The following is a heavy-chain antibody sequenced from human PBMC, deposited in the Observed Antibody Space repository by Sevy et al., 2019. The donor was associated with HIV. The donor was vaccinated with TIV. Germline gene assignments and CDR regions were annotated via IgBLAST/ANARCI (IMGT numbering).Heavy chain of an antibody. V-gene: IGHV3-30*18. Sequence: GGSLRLSCAASGFTFSNSYMHWVCQAPGKGLEWVALISYDGGNKYYVDSVKGRFTISRDNSKNTLYLQMNSLKPEDTAVYYCAKALLGYCSGGNCYEYSYGMDVWGQGTTVTVSS. CDR1: GFTFSNSY. CDR2: ISYDGGNK. CDR3: AKALLGYCSGGNCYEYSYGMDV. J-gene: IGHJ6*02. D-gene: IGHD2-15*01.